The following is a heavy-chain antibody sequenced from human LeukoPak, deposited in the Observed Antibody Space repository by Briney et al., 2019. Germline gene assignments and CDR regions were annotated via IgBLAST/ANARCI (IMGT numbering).Heavy chain of an antibody. Sequence: GGSLRLSCAASGFTVSTNYMSWVRQAPGKGLEWVSVIYSGGSTYYAGSVKGRFTISRDNSKNTLYLQMNSLRAEDTAVYHCARDLVGVPAAIGYWGQGTLVTVSS. D-gene: IGHD2-2*01. CDR1: GFTVSTNY. V-gene: IGHV3-53*01. CDR2: IYSGGST. CDR3: ARDLVGVPAAIGY. J-gene: IGHJ4*02.